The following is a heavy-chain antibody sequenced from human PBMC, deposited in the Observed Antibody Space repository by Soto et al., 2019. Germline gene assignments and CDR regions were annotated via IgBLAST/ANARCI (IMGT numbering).Heavy chain of an antibody. Sequence: SETLSLTCTVSGGSISSSSYYWGWIRQPPGKGLEWIGSIYYSGSTYYNPSLKSRVTISVDTSKNQFSLKLSSVTAADTAVYYCARHFYDLLTGPRVWFDPCDQRTLVTVSS. V-gene: IGHV4-39*01. CDR1: GGSISSSSYY. J-gene: IGHJ5*02. CDR2: IYYSGST. CDR3: ARHFYDLLTGPRVWFDP. D-gene: IGHD3-9*01.